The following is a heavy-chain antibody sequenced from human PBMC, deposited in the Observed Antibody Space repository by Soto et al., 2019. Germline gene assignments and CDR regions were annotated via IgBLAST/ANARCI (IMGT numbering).Heavy chain of an antibody. D-gene: IGHD2-21*02. J-gene: IGHJ4*02. Sequence: SETLSLTCTVSGGSISSNGYYWGWIRQPPGKGLEWIGNIYYGGSTSYNPSLKSRVTISGDTSKNQFSLKLSSATAADTAVYYCATSVVTALYFDYWGQGALVTVSS. CDR2: IYYGGST. V-gene: IGHV4-39*01. CDR3: ATSVVTALYFDY. CDR1: GGSISSNGYY.